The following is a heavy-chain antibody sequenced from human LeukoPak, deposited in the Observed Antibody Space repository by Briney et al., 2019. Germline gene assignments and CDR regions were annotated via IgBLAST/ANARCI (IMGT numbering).Heavy chain of an antibody. CDR2: ISSSSSYI. V-gene: IGHV3-21*04. CDR3: AKGGIGSSPGLDS. D-gene: IGHD5-18*01. CDR1: GFTFSSYS. J-gene: IGHJ4*02. Sequence: GGSLRLSCAASGFTFSSYSMNWVRQAPGKGLEWVSSISSSSSYIYYADSVKGRFTISRDNAKNSLYLQMNSLRAEDTATYSCAKGGIGSSPGLDSWGQGTLVTVSS.